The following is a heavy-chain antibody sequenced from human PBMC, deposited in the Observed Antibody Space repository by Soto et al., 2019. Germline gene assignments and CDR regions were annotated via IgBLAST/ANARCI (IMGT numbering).Heavy chain of an antibody. CDR3: ARERPSADFWSGYSYGLDV. V-gene: IGHV3-48*03. CDR2: ISSGGNTI. D-gene: IGHD3-3*01. Sequence: TGGSLRLSCAASGFGFSAYEMNWVRQAPGKGLEWVAYISSGGNTIYYADSVKGRFTISRDTGENTLFLQMNSLRDEDTAIYYCARERPSADFWSGYSYGLDVWGQGTTVTVSS. J-gene: IGHJ6*02. CDR1: GFGFSAYE.